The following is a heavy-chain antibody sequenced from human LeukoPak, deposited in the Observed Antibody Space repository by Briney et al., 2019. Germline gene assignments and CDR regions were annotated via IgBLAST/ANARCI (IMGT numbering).Heavy chain of an antibody. CDR2: ISWNSGSI. Sequence: PGRSLRLSCAASGFTFDDYAMHWVRQAPGKGLEWVSGISWNSGSIGYADSVKGRFTISRDNAKNSLYLQMNSLRAEDTALYYCAKAPRLRLGELSVWGQGTLVTVSS. CDR3: AKAPRLRLGELSV. CDR1: GFTFDDYA. V-gene: IGHV3-9*01. J-gene: IGHJ4*02. D-gene: IGHD3-16*02.